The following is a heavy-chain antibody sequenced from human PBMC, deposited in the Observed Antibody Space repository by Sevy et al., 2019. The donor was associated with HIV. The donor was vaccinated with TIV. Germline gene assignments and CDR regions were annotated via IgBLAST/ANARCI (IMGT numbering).Heavy chain of an antibody. V-gene: IGHV3-74*01. D-gene: IGHD3-10*01. Sequence: GGSLRLSCATSGFTFTTYWMHWVRQSPGKGLVWVSRINSDGSITDYADSVKGRFTMSRDNAKNTLYLQMNSLRAEDTAVYYCARPYGSGSWEAFDIWGQGTMVTVSS. J-gene: IGHJ3*02. CDR2: INSDGSIT. CDR3: ARPYGSGSWEAFDI. CDR1: GFTFTTYW.